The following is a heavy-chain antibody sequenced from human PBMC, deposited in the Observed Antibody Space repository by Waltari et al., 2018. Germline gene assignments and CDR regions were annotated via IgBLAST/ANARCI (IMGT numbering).Heavy chain of an antibody. J-gene: IGHJ4*02. V-gene: IGHV1-69-2*01. CDR1: GYTVTDYY. D-gene: IGHD1-26*01. CDR2: VDPEDGET. CDR3: ATWGSGSYYDY. Sequence: EVQLVQSGAEVKKPGATVKISCKASGYTVTDYYMHWVQQAPGTGLAWMGRVDPEDGETIYAEKFQGRVTVTADTSTDTAYMELSGLRTEDTAVYYCATWGSGSYYDYWGQGTLVTVSS.